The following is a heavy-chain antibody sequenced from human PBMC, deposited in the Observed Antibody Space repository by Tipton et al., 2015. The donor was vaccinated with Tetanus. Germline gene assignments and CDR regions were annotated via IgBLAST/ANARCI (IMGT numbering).Heavy chain of an antibody. CDR1: GGSFSGYY. CDR3: ARGGPGRNWFDP. CDR2: INRSGST. Sequence: TLSLTCAVYGGSFSGYYWSWIRQPPGKGLEWIGEINRSGSTNYNPSLKSRVTISVDTPKNQFSLKLSSVTAADTAVYYCARGGPGRNWFDPWGQGTLVTVSS. J-gene: IGHJ5*02. V-gene: IGHV4-34*01.